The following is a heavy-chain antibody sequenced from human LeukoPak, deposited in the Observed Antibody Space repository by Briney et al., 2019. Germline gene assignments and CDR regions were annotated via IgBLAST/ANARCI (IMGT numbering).Heavy chain of an antibody. Sequence: PSETLSLTCAVYGGSFSGYYWSWIRQPPGKGLEWIGEINHSGSTNYNPSLKSRVTISVETSKNQFSLKLSSVSAADTAVYYCARDQLGYCSSTSCYPYYYGMDVWGQGTTVTVSS. CDR2: INHSGST. J-gene: IGHJ6*02. CDR1: GGSFSGYY. V-gene: IGHV4-34*01. D-gene: IGHD2-2*01. CDR3: ARDQLGYCSSTSCYPYYYGMDV.